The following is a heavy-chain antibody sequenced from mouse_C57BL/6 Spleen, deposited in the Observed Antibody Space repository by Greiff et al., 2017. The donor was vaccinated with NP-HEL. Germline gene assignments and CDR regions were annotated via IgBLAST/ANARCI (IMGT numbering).Heavy chain of an antibody. Sequence: QVQLQQPGAELVRPGSSVKLSCKASGYTFTSYWMDWVKQRPGQGLEWIGNIYPSDSETHYNQKFKDKATWTVDKSSSTAYMQLSSLTSEDSAVYYCARRGRGRGYFDVWGTGTTVTVSS. D-gene: IGHD1-3*01. CDR1: GYTFTSYW. V-gene: IGHV1-61*01. CDR3: ARRGRGRGYFDV. CDR2: IYPSDSET. J-gene: IGHJ1*03.